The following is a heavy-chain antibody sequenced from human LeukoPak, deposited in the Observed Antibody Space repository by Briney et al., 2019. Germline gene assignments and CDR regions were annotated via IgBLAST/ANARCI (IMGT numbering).Heavy chain of an antibody. CDR3: ARDLAWGAFDY. V-gene: IGHV3-23*01. CDR1: GFTFNSDG. Sequence: GGSLRLSCAASGFTFNSDGMTWVRQAPGKGLEWLSGISPRGGGTYYADSVKGRFTISRDDSKSTLSLQMNSLRVEDTAVYYCARDLAWGAFDYWGQGTLVSVSS. D-gene: IGHD7-27*01. CDR2: ISPRGGGT. J-gene: IGHJ4*02.